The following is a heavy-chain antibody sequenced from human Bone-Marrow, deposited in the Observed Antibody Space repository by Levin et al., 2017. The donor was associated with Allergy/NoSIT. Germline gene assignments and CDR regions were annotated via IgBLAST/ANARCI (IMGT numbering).Heavy chain of an antibody. V-gene: IGHV3-23*01. CDR3: AKRDYSSSNTYSPLFDS. CDR1: GFTFNNYA. Sequence: GESLKISCAASGFTFNNYAMSWVRQAPGKGLELVSGISGSGAITHYTDSVKGRFTISRDNSKNALYLQMNSLRTEDTATFYCAKRDYSSSNTYSPLFDSWGQGTLVTVSS. J-gene: IGHJ4*02. D-gene: IGHD2/OR15-2a*01. CDR2: ISGSGAIT.